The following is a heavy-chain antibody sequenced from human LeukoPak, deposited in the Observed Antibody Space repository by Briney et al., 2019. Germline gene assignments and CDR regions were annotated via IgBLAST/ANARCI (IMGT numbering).Heavy chain of an antibody. V-gene: IGHV1-18*01. D-gene: IGHD6-13*01. Sequence: ASVKVSCKAPGYTFTNYGISWVRRAPGQGLEWMGWISAYNDKTHYAQNLQGRVTMTTDTSTSTAYMELRNLRSDDTAVYYCARDPHIAAAGTGWFDPWGQGTLVTVSS. CDR2: ISAYNDKT. CDR3: ARDPHIAAAGTGWFDP. CDR1: GYTFTNYG. J-gene: IGHJ5*02.